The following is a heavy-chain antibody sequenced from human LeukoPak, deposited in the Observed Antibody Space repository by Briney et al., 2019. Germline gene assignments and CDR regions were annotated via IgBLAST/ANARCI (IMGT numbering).Heavy chain of an antibody. V-gene: IGHV4-59*01. D-gene: IGHD5-12*01. CDR2: IYYSGST. CDR1: GGSISSYY. Sequence: SETLSLTCTVSGGSISSYYWSWIRQPPGKGLEWIGFIYYSGSTNYNPSLKSRVTISVDTSKNQFSLKLSSVTAADTAVYYCARVLGRPPVVATIDYWGQGTLVTVSS. J-gene: IGHJ4*02. CDR3: ARVLGRPPVVATIDY.